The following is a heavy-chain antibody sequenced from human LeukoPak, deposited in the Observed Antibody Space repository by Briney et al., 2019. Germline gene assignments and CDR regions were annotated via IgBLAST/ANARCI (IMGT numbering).Heavy chain of an antibody. J-gene: IGHJ4*02. V-gene: IGHV1-46*01. CDR1: GYTFTNHY. D-gene: IGHD3-3*01. CDR2: MNPSDGST. Sequence: GASVKVSCKASGYTFTNHYIHWVRQAPGQGLEWMGMMNPSDGSTNYPQKFQGRVTMTRDTSTATAYMELSSLRFDDTAIYYCAAPGASGFVGNFWSGPLDYWGQGTLVTVSP. CDR3: AAPGASGFVGNFWSGPLDY.